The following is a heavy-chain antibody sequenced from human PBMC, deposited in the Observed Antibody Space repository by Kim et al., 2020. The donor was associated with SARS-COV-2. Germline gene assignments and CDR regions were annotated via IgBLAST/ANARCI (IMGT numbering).Heavy chain of an antibody. CDR2: ISYDGSNK. V-gene: IGHV3-30*04. CDR1: GFSFNTYS. D-gene: IGHD2-21*01. Sequence: GGSLRLSCAASGFSFNTYSMHWVRQAPGKGLEGLAVISYDGSNKHYRDSVKGRFTISRDNSKNTLYLQMNSLSPEDTAVYYCARDRIATTIWYIVGFDYWGQGTLVTVSS. CDR3: ARDRIATTIWYIVGFDY. J-gene: IGHJ4*02.